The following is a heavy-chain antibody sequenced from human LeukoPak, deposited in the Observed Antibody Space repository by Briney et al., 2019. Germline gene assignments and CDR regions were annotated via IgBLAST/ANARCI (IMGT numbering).Heavy chain of an antibody. Sequence: PGGSLRLSCAASGFTFSSYAMSWVRQAPGKGLEWVSDINGSGGSTYYANSVKGRFTISRDNSKNTLYLQMNSLRAEDTAIYYCAKTMSGYYRDAFDIWGQGTMVTVSA. J-gene: IGHJ3*02. CDR1: GFTFSSYA. D-gene: IGHD3-22*01. CDR2: INGSGGST. CDR3: AKTMSGYYRDAFDI. V-gene: IGHV3-23*01.